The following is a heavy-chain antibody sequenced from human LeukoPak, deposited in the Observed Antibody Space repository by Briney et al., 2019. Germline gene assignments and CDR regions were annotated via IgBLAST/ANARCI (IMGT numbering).Heavy chain of an antibody. CDR1: GFTFSSYA. J-gene: IGHJ4*02. Sequence: PGGSLRLSCAASGFTFSSYAMHWVRQAPGKGLEGVAVISYDGSNKYYADSVKGRSTISRDNSKNTLYLQMNSLRAEDTAVYYCARERQQLGVYYFDYWGQGTLVTVSS. CDR2: ISYDGSNK. D-gene: IGHD6-6*01. V-gene: IGHV3-30-3*01. CDR3: ARERQQLGVYYFDY.